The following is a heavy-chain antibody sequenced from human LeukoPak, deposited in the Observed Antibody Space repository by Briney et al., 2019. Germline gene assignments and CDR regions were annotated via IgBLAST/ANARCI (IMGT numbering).Heavy chain of an antibody. J-gene: IGHJ6*02. CDR3: AGESCSGGSCFEGYYSYYYGMDV. CDR1: GYTFTSYY. Sequence: ASVKVSCKASGYTFTSYYLHWVRQAPGQGLEWMGIINPNDGTTSYVQKFQGRVTMTRDTSTSTVYMELSSLRSEDTAVYYCAGESCSGGSCFEGYYSYYYGMDVWGQGTTVTVSS. CDR2: INPNDGTT. V-gene: IGHV1-46*01. D-gene: IGHD2-15*01.